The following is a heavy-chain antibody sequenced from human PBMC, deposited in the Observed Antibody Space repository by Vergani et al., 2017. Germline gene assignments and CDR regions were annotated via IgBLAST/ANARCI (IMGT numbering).Heavy chain of an antibody. V-gene: IGHV1-69*04. CDR1: GVTFSSYT. J-gene: IGHJ4*02. CDR2: IIPILGIA. Sequence: QVQLVESGAEVKKPGSSVKVSCKASGVTFSSYTISWVRQAPGQGLEWMGRIIPILGIANYAQKFQGRVTITANKSTSTAYMELSSLRMVDTAVYYCAGGADYWGQGTLVTVSS. CDR3: AGGADY.